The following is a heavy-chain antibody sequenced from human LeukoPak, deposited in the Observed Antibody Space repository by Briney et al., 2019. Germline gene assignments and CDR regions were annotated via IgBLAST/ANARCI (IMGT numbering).Heavy chain of an antibody. D-gene: IGHD3-22*01. CDR1: GYTFTSYD. Sequence: ASVKVSCKASGYTFTSYDINWLRQAPGQGLEWMGWISAYNGNTNYAQKLQGRVTMTTDTSTSTAYMELRSLRSDDTAVYYCARERGLKYYYDSSGYYYDYDYWGQGTLVTVSS. CDR2: ISAYNGNT. CDR3: ARERGLKYYYDSSGYYYDYDY. V-gene: IGHV1-18*01. J-gene: IGHJ4*02.